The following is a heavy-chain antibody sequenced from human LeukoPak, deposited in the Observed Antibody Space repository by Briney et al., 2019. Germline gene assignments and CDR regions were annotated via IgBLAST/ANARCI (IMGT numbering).Heavy chain of an antibody. J-gene: IGHJ4*02. D-gene: IGHD1-14*01. CDR1: GFNLCSYL. CDR2: IKDDGSEK. Sequence: SGGFLRLFCVGSGFNLCSYLMAWVRPASGKGLEWVANIKDDGSEKYSVDSVKGRFTISRDNAKNLLYLQMSSLRAEDTAVYYCARARIDYWGQGTLVTVSS. CDR3: ARARIDY. V-gene: IGHV3-7*04.